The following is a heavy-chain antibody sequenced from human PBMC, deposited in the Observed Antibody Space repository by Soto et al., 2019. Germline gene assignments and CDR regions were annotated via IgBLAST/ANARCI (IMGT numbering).Heavy chain of an antibody. CDR2: IYYSGST. J-gene: IGHJ4*02. V-gene: IGHV4-59*12. CDR3: ARRVGWLKGAFDF. CDR1: GGSISSYY. Sequence: SETLSLTCTVSGGSISSYYWSWIRQPPGKGLKWIGYIYYSGSTNYNPSLKSRVTISVDTSKNQFSLKLSSVTAADTAVYYCARRVGWLKGAFDFWGQGTLVTVSS. D-gene: IGHD3-3*01.